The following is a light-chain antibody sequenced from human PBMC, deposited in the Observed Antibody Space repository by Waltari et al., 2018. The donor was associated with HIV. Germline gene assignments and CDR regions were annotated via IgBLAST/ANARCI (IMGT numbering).Light chain of an antibody. V-gene: IGLV2-11*01. J-gene: IGLJ2*01. Sequence: QSALTQPRSVSGSPGQSVTISCTGTSSDIGVYNYVSWYQQHAGKAPKRVIYDVSNRPSEVPNRFSGSRSGNTASLTFSGRQPEDEADYHCCSYGGRRIFAGGTKLSVL. CDR2: DVS. CDR3: CSYGGRRI. CDR1: SSDIGVYNY.